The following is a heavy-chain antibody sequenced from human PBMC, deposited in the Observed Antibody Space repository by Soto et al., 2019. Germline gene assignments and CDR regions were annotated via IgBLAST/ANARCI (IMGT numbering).Heavy chain of an antibody. CDR2: ISAYNGNT. Sequence: QVQLVQSGAEVKKPGASVKVSCKASGYTFTSYGISWVRQAPGQGLEWMGWISAYNGNTNYAQKLQGRVTMTTDTSTSTAYMERRSLRSDDTAVYYCARVASPDCSSTSCSNLDYWGQGTLVTVST. J-gene: IGHJ4*02. CDR3: ARVASPDCSSTSCSNLDY. V-gene: IGHV1-18*01. CDR1: GYTFTSYG. D-gene: IGHD2-2*01.